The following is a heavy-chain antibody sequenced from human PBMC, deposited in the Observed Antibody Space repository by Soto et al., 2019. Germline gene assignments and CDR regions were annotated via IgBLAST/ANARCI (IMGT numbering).Heavy chain of an antibody. J-gene: IGHJ4*01. Sequence: SETLSHTCVVYDEYFGGFYWSWVRQSPGKGLEWIGEISQTETTAYSPSLKSRVSISADTSKKQFSLTLTSVTAADTAVYYCVHSPNVAVDYWGQGTLVTVSS. D-gene: IGHD2-15*01. CDR1: DEYFGGFY. V-gene: IGHV4-34*01. CDR2: ISQTETT. CDR3: VHSPNVAVDY.